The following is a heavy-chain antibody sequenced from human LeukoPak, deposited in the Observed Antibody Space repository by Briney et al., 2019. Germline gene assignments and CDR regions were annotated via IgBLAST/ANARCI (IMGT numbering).Heavy chain of an antibody. Sequence: GGSLRLSCAASGFTVSSNYMSWVRQAPGKGLEWGSVIYSGGSTYYADSVKGRFTISRDNSKNTMYLQMNNLRADDTAVYYCARSLRVRGVPDYMDVWGKGTTVTVS. J-gene: IGHJ6*03. CDR3: ARSLRVRGVPDYMDV. CDR2: IYSGGST. V-gene: IGHV3-53*01. CDR1: GFTVSSNY. D-gene: IGHD3-10*01.